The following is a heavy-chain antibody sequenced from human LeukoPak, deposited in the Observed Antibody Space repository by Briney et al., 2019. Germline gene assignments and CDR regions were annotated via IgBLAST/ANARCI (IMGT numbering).Heavy chain of an antibody. D-gene: IGHD2-2*01. CDR2: INEDGGEK. CDR3: VRAIRGTTDY. V-gene: IGHV3-7*01. CDR1: GFTFRNYW. Sequence: GGSLRLSCAASGFTFRNYWMSWVRQAPGKGLEWVANINEDGGEKYYVDSVKGRFTISRDNAKNSLYLRMNSLRAEDTAVYYCVRAIRGTTDYWGQGTLVTVSS. J-gene: IGHJ4*02.